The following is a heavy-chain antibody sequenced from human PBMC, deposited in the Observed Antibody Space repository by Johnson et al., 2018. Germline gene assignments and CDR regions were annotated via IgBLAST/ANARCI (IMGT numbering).Heavy chain of an antibody. CDR3: AKDLGVTIAAYYYGMDV. J-gene: IGHJ6*02. CDR1: GFTFSNYG. Sequence: QVQLVQSGGGVVQXGRSLRLSCAASGFTFSNYGMHWVRQAPGKGLEWVTVISYDGSTKYYVDSVKGRFTISRDNSKNTLYLQMNSLRAEDTAVYFCAKDLGVTIAAYYYGMDVWGQGTTVTVSS. D-gene: IGHD2-21*02. CDR2: ISYDGSTK. V-gene: IGHV3-30*18.